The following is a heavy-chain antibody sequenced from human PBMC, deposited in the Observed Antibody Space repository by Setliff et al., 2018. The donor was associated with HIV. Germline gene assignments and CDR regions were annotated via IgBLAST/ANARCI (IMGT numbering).Heavy chain of an antibody. CDR2: IYYSGST. V-gene: IGHV4-59*08. D-gene: IGHD3-10*01. Sequence: SETLSLTCTVSGSSIRDYYWSWIRQSPGKGLEWIGYIYYSGSTNYNPSLKSRVTISIDTSKHQFSLKLSSVTAADTAVYYCARQVDTVVRGVRALAHFDLWGRGTQVTVSS. CDR3: ARQVDTVVRGVRALAHFDL. J-gene: IGHJ2*01. CDR1: GSSIRDYY.